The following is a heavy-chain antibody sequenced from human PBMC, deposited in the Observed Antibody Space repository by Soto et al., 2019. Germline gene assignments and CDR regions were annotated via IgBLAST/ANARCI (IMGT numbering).Heavy chain of an antibody. CDR2: IYSGGSI. V-gene: IGHV4-30-4*01. CDR3: ARGPSGDKADY. CDR1: GGSISNVNDC. J-gene: IGHJ4*02. D-gene: IGHD7-27*01. Sequence: QVQLQESGPGLVKPSQTLSLTCIVSGGSISNVNDCWSWIRQRPDKGLEWIGHIYSGGSIHNHPSLTSRVTISVDTAKNQFSLQHSSVSAADTAVYYCARGPSGDKADYWGQGTLVTVAS.